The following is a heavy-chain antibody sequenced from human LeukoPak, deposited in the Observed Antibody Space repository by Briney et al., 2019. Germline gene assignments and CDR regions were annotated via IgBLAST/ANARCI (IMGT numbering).Heavy chain of an antibody. CDR3: ARYSYRYYFDY. J-gene: IGHJ4*02. D-gene: IGHD5-18*01. CDR2: IYYSGST. CDR1: GGSISSSSYY. V-gene: IGHV4-39*07. Sequence: PSETLSLTCTVSGGSISSSSYYWGWIRQPPGKGLEWIGSIYYSGSTYYNPSLKSRVTISVDTFKNQFSLKLSSVTAADTAVYYCARYSYRYYFDYWGQGTLVTVSS.